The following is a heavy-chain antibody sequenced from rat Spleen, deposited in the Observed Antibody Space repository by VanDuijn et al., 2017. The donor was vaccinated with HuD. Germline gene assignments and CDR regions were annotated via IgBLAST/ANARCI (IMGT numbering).Heavy chain of an antibody. CDR2: MKYDGDT. CDR1: GFSLMDYS. V-gene: IGHV2S30*01. CDR3: TRDHLPGLDYFDY. J-gene: IGHJ2*01. Sequence: QVQLKESGPGLVQPSQTLSLTCTVSGFSLMDYSVHWVRQPPGKGLEWMGSMKYDGDTYYNSALKSRLSISRDTSKSQVFLKMNSLQTEDTAIYYCTRDHLPGLDYFDYWGQGVMVTVSS. D-gene: IGHD1-4*01.